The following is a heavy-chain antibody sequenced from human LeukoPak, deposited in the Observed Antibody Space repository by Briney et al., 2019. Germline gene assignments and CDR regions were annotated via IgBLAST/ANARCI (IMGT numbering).Heavy chain of an antibody. V-gene: IGHV1-46*01. CDR2: INPSGGST. CDR3: ARDRWGIAARNYFDY. D-gene: IGHD6-6*01. Sequence: GASVKVSCKASGYTFTSYYMHWVRQAPGQGLEWMGIINPSGGSTSYAQKFQGRVTMTRDTSTSTVYMELSSLRSEDTAVYYCARDRWGIAARNYFDYWGQGTLVTVSS. J-gene: IGHJ4*02. CDR1: GYTFTSYY.